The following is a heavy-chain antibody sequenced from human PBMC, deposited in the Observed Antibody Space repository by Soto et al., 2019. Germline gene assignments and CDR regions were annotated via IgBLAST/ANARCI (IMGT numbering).Heavy chain of an antibody. J-gene: IGHJ5*02. CDR2: IYYSGST. D-gene: IGHD2-8*01. CDR3: ARDRSTYGGGGTGEVKENWFDP. CDR1: GGSISSSSYY. V-gene: IGHV4-39*02. Sequence: SETLSLTCTVSGGSISSSSYYWGWIRQPPGKGLEWIGSIYYSGSTYYNPSLKSRVTISVDTSKNQFSLKLSSVTAADTAVYYCARDRSTYGGGGTGEVKENWFDPWGQGILVTVSS.